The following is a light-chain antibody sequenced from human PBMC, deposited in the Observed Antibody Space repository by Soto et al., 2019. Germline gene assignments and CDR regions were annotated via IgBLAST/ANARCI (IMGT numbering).Light chain of an antibody. CDR3: QQYGSSPWT. CDR1: QSVSSSY. J-gene: IGKJ1*01. V-gene: IGKV3-20*01. CDR2: GAS. Sequence: EIVLTQSPVTLSLSPGERATLPCRASQSVSSSYLAWYQQKPGQAPRLLIYGASSRATGIPDRFSGSGSGTDFTLTISRLEPEDFAVYYCQQYGSSPWTFGQGTKV.